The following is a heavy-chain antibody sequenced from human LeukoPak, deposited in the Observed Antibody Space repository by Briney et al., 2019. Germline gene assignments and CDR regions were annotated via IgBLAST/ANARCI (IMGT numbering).Heavy chain of an antibody. D-gene: IGHD6-13*01. CDR3: ARATYSSSWYDDAFDI. Sequence: ASVKVSCKASGGTFSSYAISWVRQAPGQGLEWMGRIIPILGIANYAQKFQGRVTITADKSTSTAYMELSSLRSEDSAVYYCARATYSSSWYDDAFDIWGQGTMVTVSS. J-gene: IGHJ3*02. CDR1: GGTFSSYA. V-gene: IGHV1-69*04. CDR2: IIPILGIA.